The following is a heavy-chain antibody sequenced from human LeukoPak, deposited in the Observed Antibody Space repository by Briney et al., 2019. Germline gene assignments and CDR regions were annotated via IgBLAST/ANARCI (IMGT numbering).Heavy chain of an antibody. Sequence: ASVEVSCKASGYTFSGYYIHWVRQAPGKGPEWMGWINPNSGGTNYAQKFQGRVTMTRDTSTSTAYLELSRLRSDDTAVYFCARDGGLGEFSFNYWGQGTLVTVSS. CDR3: ARDGGLGEFSFNY. J-gene: IGHJ4*02. CDR1: GYTFSGYY. V-gene: IGHV1-2*02. D-gene: IGHD3-16*02. CDR2: INPNSGGT.